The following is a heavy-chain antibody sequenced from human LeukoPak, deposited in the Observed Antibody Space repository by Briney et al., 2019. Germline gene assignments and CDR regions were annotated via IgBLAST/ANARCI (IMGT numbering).Heavy chain of an antibody. J-gene: IGHJ3*01. D-gene: IGHD3-16*01. V-gene: IGHV3-33*01. CDR2: ICFDGSDT. Sequence: GRSLRLSCAASRYTFMNHSMRRVRQAPGKGLEWVALICFDGSDTDYADSVRGRVTISRDNANKTLYPQMNSLRVEDTGVYYCARALLDYDYGDYEAENAFDFWGQGTMVIVSS. CDR1: RYTFMNHS. CDR3: ARALLDYDYGDYEAENAFDF.